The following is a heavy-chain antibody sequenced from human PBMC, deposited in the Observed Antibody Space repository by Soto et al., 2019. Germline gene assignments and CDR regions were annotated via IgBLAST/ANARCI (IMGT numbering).Heavy chain of an antibody. V-gene: IGHV4-31*03. CDR2: IYYSGST. CDR1: GGSINSGDYY. CDR3: ARDIRIVNLQEPTTDSFDI. D-gene: IGHD1-1*01. J-gene: IGHJ3*02. Sequence: PSETLSLTCTVSGGSINSGDYYWNWIRQHPEKGLEWIGYIYYSGSTYYNPSLKSRVTISVDTSKNHFSLRLTSVTAADTAVYYCARDIRIVNLQEPTTDSFDIWGQGTMVTVSS.